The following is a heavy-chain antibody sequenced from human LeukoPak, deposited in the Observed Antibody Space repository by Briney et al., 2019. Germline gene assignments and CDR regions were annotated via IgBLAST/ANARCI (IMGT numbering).Heavy chain of an antibody. J-gene: IGHJ4*02. CDR2: ISSDGSKK. D-gene: IGHD3-9*01. CDR3: AKGRQYSFDYLIDY. Sequence: GGSLRLSCVASGFTFSSLGMHWAGQAPGKGLEWVAVISSDGSKKNYADSVKGRLTLSRDNSKNTVYLQVDSLRTEDTAVYYCAKGRQYSFDYLIDYWGQGTLVTVSS. V-gene: IGHV3-30*18. CDR1: GFTFSSLG.